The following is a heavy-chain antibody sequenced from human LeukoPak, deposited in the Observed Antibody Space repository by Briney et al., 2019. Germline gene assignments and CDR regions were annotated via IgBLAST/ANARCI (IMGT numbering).Heavy chain of an antibody. Sequence: GGSLRLSCAASGFTFSHYGMHWVRQAPGKGLEWVAVIWSDGTEKYYGDAVKGRFTISRDNSRNTVYLQMNSLRGEDTAVYYCGNYSNSLEYWGQGTLVTVSS. J-gene: IGHJ4*02. D-gene: IGHD4-11*01. CDR3: GNYSNSLEY. CDR2: IWSDGTEK. V-gene: IGHV3-33*08. CDR1: GFTFSHYG.